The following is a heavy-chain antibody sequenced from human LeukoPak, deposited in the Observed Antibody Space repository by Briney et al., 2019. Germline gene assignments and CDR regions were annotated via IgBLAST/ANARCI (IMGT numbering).Heavy chain of an antibody. D-gene: IGHD6-19*01. Sequence: SETLSLTCAVYGGSFSGYYWSWIRQPPGKGLEWIGEINHSGSTNYNPSLKSRVTISIDTSKNQFSLKLSSVTAADTAVYYCARFGSGWWYNDYWGQGTLVTVSS. CDR2: INHSGST. J-gene: IGHJ4*02. CDR1: GGSFSGYY. V-gene: IGHV4-34*01. CDR3: ARFGSGWWYNDY.